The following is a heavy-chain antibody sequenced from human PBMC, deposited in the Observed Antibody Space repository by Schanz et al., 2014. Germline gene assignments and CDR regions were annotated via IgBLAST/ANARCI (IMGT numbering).Heavy chain of an antibody. CDR1: GYTFTRSG. J-gene: IGHJ4*02. CDR2: IGGSDGNT. D-gene: IGHD1-26*01. Sequence: QVPLVQSGGEVKTPGALVKVSCKASGYTFTRSGISWVRQAPGQGLEWMGWIGGSDGNTNFAQKFQGRVTMTTDTSTSTVYMELRSLTSDDSAVYYCARDRDQWDGNYLDYWGQGTLVTVSS. CDR3: ARDRDQWDGNYLDY. V-gene: IGHV1-18*01.